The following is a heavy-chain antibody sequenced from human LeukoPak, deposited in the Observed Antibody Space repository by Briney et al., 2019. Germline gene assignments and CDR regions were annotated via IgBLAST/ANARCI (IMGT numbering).Heavy chain of an antibody. CDR3: ATPERGYSGYDFGS. D-gene: IGHD5-12*01. CDR1: GYTFTGYY. CDR2: INPNSGGT. J-gene: IGHJ4*02. V-gene: IGHV1-2*02. Sequence: VASVKVSCKASGYTFTGYYMHWVRQAPGQGLEWMGWINPNSGGTNYAQKFQGRVTMTRDTSISTAYMELSRLRSDDTAVYYCATPERGYSGYDFGSWGQGTLVTASS.